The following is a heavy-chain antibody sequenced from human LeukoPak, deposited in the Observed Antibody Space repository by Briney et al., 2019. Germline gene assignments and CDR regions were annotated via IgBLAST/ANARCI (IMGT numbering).Heavy chain of an antibody. Sequence: PSETLSLTCNVSGGSINRYYWSWIRQPPGKGLEWIGYMYYTGRTNYNPSLKSRVTISADTSKKQFSLKLTSVTAADTAVYYCARHVLASQTSNYSYGMDVWGQGTTVTVSS. J-gene: IGHJ6*02. CDR3: ARHVLASQTSNYSYGMDV. CDR2: MYYTGRT. CDR1: GGSINRYY. D-gene: IGHD2-8*01. V-gene: IGHV4-59*08.